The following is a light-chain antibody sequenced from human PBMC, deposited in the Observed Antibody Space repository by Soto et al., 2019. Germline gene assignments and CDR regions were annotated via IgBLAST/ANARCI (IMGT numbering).Light chain of an antibody. Sequence: QSALTQPASVSGSPGQSITISCTGTSSDIGAYNYVSWYQQHPGRAPKLMIYDVTNRPSGVSNRFSGSKSGNTASLTISGLQAEHEANYYCSSYATSSTPVVFGGGTKLTVL. CDR2: DVT. V-gene: IGLV2-14*03. J-gene: IGLJ2*01. CDR3: SSYATSSTPVV. CDR1: SSDIGAYNY.